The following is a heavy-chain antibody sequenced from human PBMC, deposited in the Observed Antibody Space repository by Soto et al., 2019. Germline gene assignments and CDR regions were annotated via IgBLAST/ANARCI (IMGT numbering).Heavy chain of an antibody. CDR2: IIPIFGTA. CDR1: GGTFSSYA. CDR3: GSSSSRDYYYGMDV. Sequence: SVKVSCKASGGTFSSYAISWVRQAPGQGLEWMGGIIPIFGTANYAQKFQGRVTITADESTSTAYMELSSLRSEDTAVYYCGSSSSRDYYYGMDVWGQGTTVTVSS. D-gene: IGHD6-6*01. J-gene: IGHJ6*02. V-gene: IGHV1-69*13.